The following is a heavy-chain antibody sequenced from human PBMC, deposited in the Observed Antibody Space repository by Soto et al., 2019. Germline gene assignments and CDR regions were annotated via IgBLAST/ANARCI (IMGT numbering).Heavy chain of an antibody. CDR2: INHSGST. V-gene: IGHV4-34*01. CDR1: GGSFSGYY. CDR3: ARGSTRKGYSSLYYYYYGMDV. J-gene: IGHJ6*02. D-gene: IGHD5-18*01. Sequence: ETLSLTCAVYGGSFSGYYWSWIRQPPGKGLEWIGEINHSGSTNYNPSLKSRVTISVDTSKNQFSLKLSSVTAADTAVYYCARGSTRKGYSSLYYYYYGMDVWGQGTTVTVSS.